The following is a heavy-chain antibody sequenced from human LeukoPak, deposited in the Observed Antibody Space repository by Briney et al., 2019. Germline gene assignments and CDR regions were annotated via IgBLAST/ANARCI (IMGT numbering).Heavy chain of an antibody. Sequence: GGSLRLSCAPSGFDLSVYYMAWARQAPGKGLEWVSSISSSSSYIYYADSVKGRFTISRDNAKNSLYLQMNSLRAEDTAVYYCARVDIVVVPAAIRGGSDYWGQGTLVTVSS. D-gene: IGHD2-2*01. V-gene: IGHV3-21*01. CDR2: ISSSSSYI. CDR3: ARVDIVVVPAAIRGGSDY. CDR1: GFDLSVYY. J-gene: IGHJ4*02.